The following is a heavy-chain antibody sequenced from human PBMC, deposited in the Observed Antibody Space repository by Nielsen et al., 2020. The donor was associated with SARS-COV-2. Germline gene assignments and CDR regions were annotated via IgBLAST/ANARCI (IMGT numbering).Heavy chain of an antibody. CDR1: GYTFSHYV. CDR3: ARGGIALVRGTPERFDP. D-gene: IGHD3-10*01. CDR2: MNTNTGDP. Sequence: ASVKVSCKASGYTFSHYVINWVRQAPGQGLEWMGWMNTNTGDPMYAQDFTGRFVFSLDSSVSTAYLQISGLKPEDTAVYYCARGGIALVRGTPERFDPWGQGTLVTVSS. V-gene: IGHV7-4-1*02. J-gene: IGHJ5*02.